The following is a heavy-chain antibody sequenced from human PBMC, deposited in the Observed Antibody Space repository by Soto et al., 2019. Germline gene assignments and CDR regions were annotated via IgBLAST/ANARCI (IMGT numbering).Heavy chain of an antibody. CDR3: ARDRAMDDY. Sequence: EVQLVESGGGLVQPGGSLRLSCAASGFTFINYWMGWVRQAPGKGLEWVANINQDGNEKNYMDSAKGRFTISRDNAKNSLNLQMNSLRAEATAMYYCARDRAMDDYWGQGTLVTVDS. J-gene: IGHJ4*02. CDR1: GFTFINYW. CDR2: INQDGNEK. V-gene: IGHV3-7*05.